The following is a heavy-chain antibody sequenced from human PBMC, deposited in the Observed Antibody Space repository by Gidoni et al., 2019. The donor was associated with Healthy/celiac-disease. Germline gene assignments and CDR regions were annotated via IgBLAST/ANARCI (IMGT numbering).Heavy chain of an antibody. J-gene: IGHJ6*02. V-gene: IGHV3-33*01. CDR3: ARVYCTNGVCYNYYYGMDV. D-gene: IGHD2-8*01. Sequence: QVQLVESGGGVVQPGRSLRLSCAASGFTFSSNGMHWVRQAPGKGLEWVAVIWYDGSNKYYADSVKGRFTISRDNSKNTLYLQMNSLRAEDTAVYYCARVYCTNGVCYNYYYGMDVWGQGTTVTVSS. CDR1: GFTFSSNG. CDR2: IWYDGSNK.